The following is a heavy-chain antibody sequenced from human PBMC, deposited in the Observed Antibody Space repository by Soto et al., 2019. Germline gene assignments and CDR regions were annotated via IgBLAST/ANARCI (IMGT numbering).Heavy chain of an antibody. D-gene: IGHD4-17*01. Sequence: QVQLVQSGAEVKKPGSSVKVSCKASGGTFSSYTISWVRQAPGQGLEWMGRIIPILGIANYAQKFQGRVTSTADKSTSTAYMELSSLRSEDTAVYYCARADRNAVTSVDYWGQGTLVTVSS. J-gene: IGHJ4*02. V-gene: IGHV1-69*02. CDR3: ARADRNAVTSVDY. CDR1: GGTFSSYT. CDR2: IIPILGIA.